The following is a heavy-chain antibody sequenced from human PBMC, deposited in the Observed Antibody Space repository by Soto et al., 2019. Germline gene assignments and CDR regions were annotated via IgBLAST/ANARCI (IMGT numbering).Heavy chain of an antibody. CDR1: GGTFSSYA. CDR2: IIPIFGTA. Sequence: GASVKVSCKASGGTFSSYAISWVRQAPGQGLEWMGGIIPIFGTANYAQKFQGRVTITADKSTSTAYMELSSMRAEDKAVYYRARSRGDIVDPSNWVDPWGQGSLVTVSS. CDR3: ARSRGDIVDPSNWVDP. J-gene: IGHJ5*02. D-gene: IGHD5-12*01. V-gene: IGHV1-69*06.